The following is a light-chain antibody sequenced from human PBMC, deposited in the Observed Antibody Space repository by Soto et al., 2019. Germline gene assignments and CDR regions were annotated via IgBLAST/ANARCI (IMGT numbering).Light chain of an antibody. Sequence: EIVLTQSPGTLSLSPGERATLSCRASQSVSSSYLAWYQQKPGQAPRLLIYGASSRATGIPGRFSGSGSGTDFTLTISRLEPEDFAVYYCQQYGSSVTFGQGTKLEIK. CDR2: GAS. CDR3: QQYGSSVT. J-gene: IGKJ2*01. CDR1: QSVSSSY. V-gene: IGKV3-20*01.